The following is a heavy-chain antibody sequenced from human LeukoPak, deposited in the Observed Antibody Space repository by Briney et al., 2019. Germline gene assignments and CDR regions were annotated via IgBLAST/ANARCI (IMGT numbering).Heavy chain of an antibody. V-gene: IGHV3-23*01. CDR3: AKVRSGSANWALRIFDN. Sequence: GGSLRLSCAVSGFAFGSEAMSWVRQSPARGLEWVASISPAGGTTYYADYVKGRFTISRDNSNDTLFVHMNSLRAEDTAVYYCAKVRSGSANWALRIFDNWGQGTLVTVSS. CDR1: GFAFGSEA. D-gene: IGHD1-1*01. J-gene: IGHJ4*02. CDR2: ISPAGGTT.